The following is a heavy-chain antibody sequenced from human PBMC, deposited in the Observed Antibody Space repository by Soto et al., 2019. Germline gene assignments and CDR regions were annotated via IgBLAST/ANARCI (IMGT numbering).Heavy chain of an antibody. V-gene: IGHV3-48*03. CDR3: ARGRIAAAGTGGVDV. CDR2: ISSSGSTI. J-gene: IGHJ6*02. CDR1: GFTFSSYE. Sequence: PGGSLRLSCAASGFTFSSYEMNWVRQAPGKGLEWVSYISSSGSTIYYADSVKGRFTISRDNAKNSLYLQMNSLRAEDTAVYYCARGRIAAAGTGGVDVWGQGTTVTVSS. D-gene: IGHD6-13*01.